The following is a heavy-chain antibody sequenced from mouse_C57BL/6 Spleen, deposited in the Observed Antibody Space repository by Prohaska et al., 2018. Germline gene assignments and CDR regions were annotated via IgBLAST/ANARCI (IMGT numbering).Heavy chain of an antibody. CDR3: ARRDGS. CDR1: AYTFTSHC. J-gene: IGHJ2*01. D-gene: IGHD3-2*01. Sequence: QVQLQHPGTELMKPAAAVKLFCKASAYTFTSHCMEWVKQRTGQGLEWIGNIDPRNGGTNYNEKVKSKATLTVDKSSSTAYMQLSSLTSEDSAVYYCARRDGSWGQGTTLTVSS. CDR2: IDPRNGGT. V-gene: IGHV1-53*01.